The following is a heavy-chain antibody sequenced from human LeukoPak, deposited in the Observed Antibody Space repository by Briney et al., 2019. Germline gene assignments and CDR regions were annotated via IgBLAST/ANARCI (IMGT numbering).Heavy chain of an antibody. J-gene: IGHJ4*02. V-gene: IGHV4-61*02. D-gene: IGHD3-22*01. CDR2: IYTSGST. Sequence: SSQTLSLTCTVSGGSISSGSYCWSWIRQPAGKGLEWIGGIYTSGSTNYDPSPKSRVTISVDTSRNQFSLKLSSVTAADTAVYYCARAYSSGYYPPENFFNSWGQGTLVTVSS. CDR1: GGSISSGSYC. CDR3: ARAYSSGYYPPENFFNS.